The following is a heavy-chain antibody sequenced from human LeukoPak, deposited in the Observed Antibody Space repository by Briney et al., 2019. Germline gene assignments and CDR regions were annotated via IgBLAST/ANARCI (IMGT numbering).Heavy chain of an antibody. CDR3: ARHETGPYFDY. J-gene: IGHJ4*02. CDR2: IYPGDSDT. CDR1: GYSFTSYW. V-gene: IGHV5-51*01. Sequence: GESLKISCKGSGYSFTSYWIGWVRQMPGKGLECMGIIYPGDSDTRYSPSFQGQVTISADKSISTAYLQWSSLKASDTAIFYCARHETGPYFDYWGQGTLVTVSS. D-gene: IGHD1-1*01.